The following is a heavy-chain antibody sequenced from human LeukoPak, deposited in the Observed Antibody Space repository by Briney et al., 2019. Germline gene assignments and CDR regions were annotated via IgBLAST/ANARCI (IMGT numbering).Heavy chain of an antibody. CDR3: ARGYSGYDVYLDY. J-gene: IGHJ4*02. CDR2: ISYDGSNK. Sequence: QPGGSLRLSCAASGFTFSSYAMHWVRQAPGKGLGWVAVISYDGSNKYYADPVKGQFTISRDNSKNTLYLQINSLTPEDTAVYFCARGYSGYDVYLDYWGQGTLVTVSS. V-gene: IGHV3-30-3*01. CDR1: GFTFSSYA. D-gene: IGHD5-12*01.